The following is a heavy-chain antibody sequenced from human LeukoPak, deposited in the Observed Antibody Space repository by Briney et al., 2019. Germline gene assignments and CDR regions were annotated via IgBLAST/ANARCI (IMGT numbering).Heavy chain of an antibody. CDR2: IYYSGRT. D-gene: IGHD2-8*01. Sequence: SETLSLTCTVSGGSISSYYWSWIRQPPGKGLEWVGYIYYSGRTNYNPSLKSRVTISIDTSKNQFSLRLTSVTAADTAVYYCATSWGTNWGQGALVTVS. V-gene: IGHV4-59*01. CDR1: GGSISSYY. CDR3: ATSWGTN. J-gene: IGHJ4*02.